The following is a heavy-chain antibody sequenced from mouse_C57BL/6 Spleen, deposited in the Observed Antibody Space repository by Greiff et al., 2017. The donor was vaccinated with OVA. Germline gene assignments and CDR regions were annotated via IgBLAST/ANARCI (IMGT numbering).Heavy chain of an antibody. Sequence: QVQLQQPGAELVKPGASVKLSCKASGYTFTSYWMHWVKPRPGRGLEWIGRIDPNSGGTKYNEKFKSKATLTVDKPASTAYMQLSSLTSEDSAVYYCARGGLFSTTVVAPYAMDYWGQGTSVTVSS. D-gene: IGHD1-1*01. CDR1: GYTFTSYW. J-gene: IGHJ4*01. CDR3: ARGGLFSTTVVAPYAMDY. CDR2: IDPNSGGT. V-gene: IGHV1-72*01.